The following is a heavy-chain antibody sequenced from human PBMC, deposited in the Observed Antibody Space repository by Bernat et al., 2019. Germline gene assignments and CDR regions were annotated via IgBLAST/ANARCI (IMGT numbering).Heavy chain of an antibody. Sequence: EVQLVESGGGLVQPGGSLRLSCAASGFTFSTYSMNWVRQAPGKGLEWISCISSSSSTISYADSVKGRVTISRDNAKNSLYLQMNSLGDEGTGVYYGGREAWFDPWGQGTLVTVSS. J-gene: IGHJ5*02. CDR3: GREAWFDP. CDR1: GFTFSTYS. CDR2: ISSSSSTI. V-gene: IGHV3-48*02.